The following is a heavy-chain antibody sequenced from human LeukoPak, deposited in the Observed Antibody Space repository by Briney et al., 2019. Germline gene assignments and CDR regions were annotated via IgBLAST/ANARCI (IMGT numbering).Heavy chain of an antibody. J-gene: IGHJ4*02. CDR2: ISGSGSSI. Sequence: GGSLRLSCAASGFTFSSYEMNWARQAPGKGLEWVSHISGSGSSIYYADSVKGRFTISRDNAKNSLYLQMNSLRAEDTAVYYCARSAVTAVWGQGTLVTVSS. D-gene: IGHD4-17*01. CDR1: GFTFSSYE. CDR3: ARSAVTAV. V-gene: IGHV3-48*03.